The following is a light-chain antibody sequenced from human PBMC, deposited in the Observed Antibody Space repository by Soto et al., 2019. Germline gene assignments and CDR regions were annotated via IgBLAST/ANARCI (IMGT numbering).Light chain of an antibody. J-gene: IGKJ5*01. Sequence: EIVLTTSPGTLSLSPVERATLSCMASQSVRSNLAWYQQKPGQAPRLLIYAASTRATGIPARFSGSGSGTEFSLTISSLQSEDFAVYYCQQYNNWPPITFGQGTRLDIK. CDR2: AAS. CDR3: QQYNNWPPIT. CDR1: QSVRSN. V-gene: IGKV3-15*01.